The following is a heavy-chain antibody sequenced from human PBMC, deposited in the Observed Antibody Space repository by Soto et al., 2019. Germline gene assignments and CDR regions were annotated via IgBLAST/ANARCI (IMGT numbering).Heavy chain of an antibody. J-gene: IGHJ4*02. CDR3: ARGRYGDY. D-gene: IGHD1-1*01. CDR1: GYAFTTYG. V-gene: IGHV1-18*01. Sequence: QVHLVQSGAEVKKPGASVKGSCKGSGYAFTTYGITCVRQAPGQGLEWMGWISAHNGNTNYAQKLQGRVTVTRDTSTSTAYMELRSLRADDTAVYYRARGRYGDYWGQGALVTVSS. CDR2: ISAHNGNT.